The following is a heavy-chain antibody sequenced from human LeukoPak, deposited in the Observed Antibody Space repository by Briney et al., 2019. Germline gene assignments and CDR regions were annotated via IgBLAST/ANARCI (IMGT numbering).Heavy chain of an antibody. CDR1: GGSISSGAHY. J-gene: IGHJ3*02. CDR3: ARVSRGPFDI. V-gene: IGHV4-31*03. CDR2: IYYDGST. Sequence: SETLSLTCTVSGGSISSGAHYWSWIRQHPGKGLEWIGYIYYDGSTHYNPSLKSRLTISVDMSKNQFSLKLSSVTDADTAVYYCARVSRGPFDIWGQGTMVTVSS. D-gene: IGHD3-10*01.